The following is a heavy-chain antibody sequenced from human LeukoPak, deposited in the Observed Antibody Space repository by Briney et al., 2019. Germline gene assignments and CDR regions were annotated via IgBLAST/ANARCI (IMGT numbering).Heavy chain of an antibody. J-gene: IGHJ3*02. D-gene: IGHD6-19*01. CDR1: GGPISSYY. CDR2: IYGSGST. Sequence: KSSETLSLTCTVSGGPISSYYWSWIRQPAGKGLECIGHIYGSGSTTYNPSLRSRVTMSVDTSKNQFSLKVTSVTAADTAVYYCARVGKTVAGTGTFDIWGQGTMVTVSS. CDR3: ARVGKTVAGTGTFDI. V-gene: IGHV4-4*07.